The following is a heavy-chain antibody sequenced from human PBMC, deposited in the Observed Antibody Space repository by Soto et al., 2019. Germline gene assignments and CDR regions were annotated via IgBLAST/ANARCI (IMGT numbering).Heavy chain of an antibody. V-gene: IGHV1-18*01. CDR2: ISPYSGNT. D-gene: IGHD6-25*01. Sequence: QIQLVQSGDEVKKPGASVKVSCKASGYSFTNYGISWVRQAPGQGLECMGWISPYSGNTNHAQKFQGRVTLTTDTSRSTAYMELRSLRSDDTAVYYCARDWSYPSGGIDYWGQGTLVTVSS. J-gene: IGHJ4*02. CDR1: GYSFTNYG. CDR3: ARDWSYPSGGIDY.